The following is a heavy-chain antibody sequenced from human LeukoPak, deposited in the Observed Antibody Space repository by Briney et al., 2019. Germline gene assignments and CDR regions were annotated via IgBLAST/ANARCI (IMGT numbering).Heavy chain of an antibody. D-gene: IGHD3-10*01. V-gene: IGHV3-74*01. J-gene: IGHJ3*02. CDR3: ARDRGSGAFDI. Sequence: GGSLRLSCAASGFTFSSYWMHWVRQAPGKGLVWVSRINSDGSSTSYADPVKGRFTISRDNAKNTLYLQMNSLRAEDTAVYYCARDRGSGAFDIWGQGTMVTVSS. CDR1: GFTFSSYW. CDR2: INSDGSST.